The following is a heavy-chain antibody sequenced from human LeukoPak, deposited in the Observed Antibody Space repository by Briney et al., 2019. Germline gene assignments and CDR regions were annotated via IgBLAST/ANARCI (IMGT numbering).Heavy chain of an antibody. J-gene: IGHJ4*02. Sequence: PGGSLRLSCAASGFTFSSYEMNWVRQAPGKGLEWVSYISSSSGSTIYYADSVKGRFTISRDNAKNSLYLQMNSLRAEDTAVYYCARMAGRGKYSSGWYFDYWGQGTLVTVSS. CDR1: GFTFSSYE. CDR3: ARMAGRGKYSSGWYFDY. D-gene: IGHD6-19*01. CDR2: ISSSSGSTI. V-gene: IGHV3-48*03.